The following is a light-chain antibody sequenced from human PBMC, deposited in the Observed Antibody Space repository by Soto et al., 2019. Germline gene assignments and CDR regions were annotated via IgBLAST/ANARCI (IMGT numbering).Light chain of an antibody. Sequence: DIQMTQSPSSLSASVGARVSITCQASEDIRTSLSWFQHKPGRAPKLLIYGASYLETGVPSRFRGSGAGTDFTLTISNLQPEDTATYYGQHYNNLPPFTFGPGTIVDIK. J-gene: IGKJ3*01. CDR2: GAS. V-gene: IGKV1-33*01. CDR3: QHYNNLPPFT. CDR1: EDIRTS.